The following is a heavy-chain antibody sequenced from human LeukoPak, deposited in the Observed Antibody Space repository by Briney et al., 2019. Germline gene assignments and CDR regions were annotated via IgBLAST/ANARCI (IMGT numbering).Heavy chain of an antibody. CDR1: GFSFSSYW. Sequence: GGSLRLSCAVSGFSFSSYWMNWVRQAPGKGLEWVSSISTGGGSTYYADSVKGRFTISRDNSKNTVSLQMNSLRAEDTAVYYCAKQMGDFGLVTGFDYWGQGTVVTVSS. V-gene: IGHV3-23*01. CDR3: AKQMGDFGLVTGFDY. D-gene: IGHD3/OR15-3a*01. CDR2: ISTGGGST. J-gene: IGHJ4*02.